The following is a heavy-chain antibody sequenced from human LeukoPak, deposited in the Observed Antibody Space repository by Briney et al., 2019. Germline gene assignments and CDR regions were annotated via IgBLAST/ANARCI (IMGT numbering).Heavy chain of an antibody. Sequence: PSETLSLTCAVYGGSFSGYYWSWIRQPPGKGLEWIGEINHSGSTNYNPSLKSRVTMSVDTSKKQFSLRMTSVTAADTAVYYCVRAESGSYPTDYWGQGTLVTVSS. CDR1: GGSFSGYY. D-gene: IGHD3-16*02. J-gene: IGHJ4*02. CDR3: VRAESGSYPTDY. CDR2: INHSGST. V-gene: IGHV4-34*01.